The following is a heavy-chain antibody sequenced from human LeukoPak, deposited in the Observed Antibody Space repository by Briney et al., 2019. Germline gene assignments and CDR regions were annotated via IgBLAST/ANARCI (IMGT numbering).Heavy chain of an antibody. J-gene: IGHJ4*02. CDR2: IHYTGSS. V-gene: IGHV4-39*01. CDR3: ATHADSGSGELALHS. CDR1: GGSISTNTYY. Sequence: SETLSLTCAVSGGSISTNTYYWGWIRQPPGKGLEWIVSIHYTGSSWYNPSLKSRVTISVDTSKNQFSLTLTSVTAADTAVYYCATHADSGSGELALHSWGRGTLVTVSS. D-gene: IGHD3-10*01.